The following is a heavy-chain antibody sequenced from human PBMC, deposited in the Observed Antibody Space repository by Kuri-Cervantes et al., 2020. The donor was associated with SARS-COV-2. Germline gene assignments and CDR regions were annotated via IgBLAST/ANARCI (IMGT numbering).Heavy chain of an antibody. J-gene: IGHJ4*02. D-gene: IGHD3-10*01. V-gene: IGHV3-30*03. CDR2: ISYDGKKK. Sequence: GGSLRLSCSASGFNFSRSDMHWDRQAPGKGLEWVAVISYDGKKKRCMASGKGRFTISRDNSQNTLYLQMQSLRSEDTGMYYCATDRDGFHDFWGQGTLVTVSS. CDR1: GFNFSRSD. CDR3: ATDRDGFHDF.